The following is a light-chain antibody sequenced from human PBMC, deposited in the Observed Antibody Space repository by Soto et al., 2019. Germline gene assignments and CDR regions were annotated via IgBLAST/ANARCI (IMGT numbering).Light chain of an antibody. CDR1: QSVTTY. CDR2: DAS. CDR3: QQRSHWPRT. J-gene: IGKJ1*01. Sequence: EVVLTQSPATLSLSPGDRATLSCRASQSVTTYLAWYQHRPGQPPRLLIYDASNRATGIPARFSGSGSGTDFSLTITSLEPEDFAVYYCQQRSHWPRTFGQGTKV. V-gene: IGKV3-11*01.